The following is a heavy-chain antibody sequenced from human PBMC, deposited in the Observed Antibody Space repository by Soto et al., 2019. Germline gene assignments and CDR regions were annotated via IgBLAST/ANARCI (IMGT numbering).Heavy chain of an antibody. CDR1: GFTVSSKY. D-gene: IGHD5-18*01. CDR2: IYGGGTT. V-gene: IGHV3-53*04. Sequence: GSLRLSCAASGFTVSSKYMTWVRQAPGKGLEWVSVIYGGGTTYYADSVKGRFTISRHNSKNTLYLQMNSLRAEDTAVYYCARVSLLDTAMVLDAFDIWGQGTMVTVS. CDR3: ARVSLLDTAMVLDAFDI. J-gene: IGHJ3*02.